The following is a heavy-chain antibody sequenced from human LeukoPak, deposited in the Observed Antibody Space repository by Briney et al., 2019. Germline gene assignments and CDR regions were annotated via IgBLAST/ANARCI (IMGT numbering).Heavy chain of an antibody. CDR3: AKDQSDGDYSHWYFDL. V-gene: IGHV3-30*18. CDR1: VFSFSTYG. J-gene: IGHJ2*01. CDR2: ISYDGNNK. Sequence: GGPLTLSCVGSVFSFSTYGMHWVPQAPGKGLEWVAIISYDGNNKYYADSVKGRFTIPRDNSKNTLYLQMNSLRGEDTAVYYCAKDQSDGDYSHWYFDLWGRGNLVTVSS. D-gene: IGHD4-17*01.